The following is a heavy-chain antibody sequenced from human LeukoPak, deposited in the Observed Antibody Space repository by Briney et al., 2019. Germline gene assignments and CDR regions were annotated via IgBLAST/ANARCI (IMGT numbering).Heavy chain of an antibody. CDR3: ARDGAFYGSGSDRSDY. V-gene: IGHV1-18*01. CDR1: GYTFTSYG. J-gene: IGHJ4*02. Sequence: ASVKVSCKASGYTFTSYGISWVRQAPGHGLEWRGRISAYNGNTNYAQKLQGRVTMTTDTSTSTAYMELRSLRSDDTAVYYCARDGAFYGSGSDRSDYWGQGTLVTVSS. CDR2: ISAYNGNT. D-gene: IGHD3-10*01.